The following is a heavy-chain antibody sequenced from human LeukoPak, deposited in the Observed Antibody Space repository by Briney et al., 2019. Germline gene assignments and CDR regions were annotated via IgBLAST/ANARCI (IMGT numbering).Heavy chain of an antibody. CDR3: ARDYGPYPGCSWFDP. V-gene: IGHV1-2*06. CDR1: GYTFTGYY. D-gene: IGHD2-21*01. J-gene: IGHJ5*02. CDR2: IDCNGGGT. Sequence: SVKVSCKASGYTFTGYYIHWVRQAPGQGLEWMGRIDCNGGGTSYAQKFQGRVTMTRDTSISTAYMELDRLTSDDTAVYYCARDYGPYPGCSWFDPWGQGTLVTVSS.